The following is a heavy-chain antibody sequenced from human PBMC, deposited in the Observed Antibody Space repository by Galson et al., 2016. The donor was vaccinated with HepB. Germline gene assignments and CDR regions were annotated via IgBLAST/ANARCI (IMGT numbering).Heavy chain of an antibody. CDR2: IYWDDDK. V-gene: IGHV2-5*02. J-gene: IGHJ4*02. CDR1: GFSLTTSGVG. Sequence: PALVKPTQTLTLTCTFSGFSLTTSGVGVAWTRQPPRKALEWLAFIYWDDDKRYSPSLKSRLTITKDTAKNQVVLTMTNMDPVDTATYYCAHSGFTMDQGVPPRSFDYWGQGTLVTVSS. D-gene: IGHD3-10*01. CDR3: AHSGFTMDQGVPPRSFDY.